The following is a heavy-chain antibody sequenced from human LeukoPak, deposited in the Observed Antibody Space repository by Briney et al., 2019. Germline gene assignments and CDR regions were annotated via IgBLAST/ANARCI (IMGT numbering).Heavy chain of an antibody. D-gene: IGHD3-22*01. CDR1: GFTFSSYA. Sequence: GRSLRLSCAASGFTFSSYAMHWVRQALGKGLEWVAVISYDGSNKYYADSVKGRFTISRDNSKNTLYLQMNSLRAEDTAVYYCAREGRSYYDSSALYAFDIWGQGTMVTVSS. J-gene: IGHJ3*02. V-gene: IGHV3-30-3*01. CDR3: AREGRSYYDSSALYAFDI. CDR2: ISYDGSNK.